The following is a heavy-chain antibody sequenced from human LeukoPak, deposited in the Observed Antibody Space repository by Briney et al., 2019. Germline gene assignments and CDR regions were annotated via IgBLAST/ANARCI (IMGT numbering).Heavy chain of an antibody. CDR1: GGSLSSGSYY. D-gene: IGHD3-22*01. CDR2: IYTSGST. Sequence: SQTLSLTCTVSGGSLSSGSYYWSWIRQPAGKGLEWIGRIYTSGSTNYNPSLKSRVSISVDTSKNQFSLKLNSVTAADTAVYYCARVTSGGYLDSWGQGTLVTVSS. V-gene: IGHV4-61*02. CDR3: ARVTSGGYLDS. J-gene: IGHJ4*02.